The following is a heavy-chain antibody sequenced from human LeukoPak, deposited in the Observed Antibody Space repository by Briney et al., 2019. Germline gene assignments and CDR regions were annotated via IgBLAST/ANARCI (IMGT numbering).Heavy chain of an antibody. Sequence: PSETLSLTCTVSGGSISNYYWSWIRQPPGKGLEWIGYIYDTGGTKYNPSLKSRLTISIDTSKSQFSLNLRSVTAADTAVYFCARQAAPERGFSYGPVDYWGHGSLVTVSS. CDR2: IYDTGGT. CDR3: ARQAAPERGFSYGPVDY. CDR1: GGSISNYY. V-gene: IGHV4-59*08. J-gene: IGHJ4*01. D-gene: IGHD5-18*01.